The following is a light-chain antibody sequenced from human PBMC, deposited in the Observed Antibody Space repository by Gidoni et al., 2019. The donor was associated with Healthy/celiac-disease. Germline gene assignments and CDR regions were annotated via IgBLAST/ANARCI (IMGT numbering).Light chain of an antibody. CDR1: QTISNNY. Sequence: EIVLTQSPGTLSLSPGERATLSCRAGQTISNNYLAWYQQRPGQAPRLLTFVASSRATGIPDRFSGSGSGTDFTLTISTLEPEDFALYYCQHYTTSMLTFGGGTRVEIK. CDR3: QHYTTSMLT. CDR2: VAS. J-gene: IGKJ4*01. V-gene: IGKV3-20*01.